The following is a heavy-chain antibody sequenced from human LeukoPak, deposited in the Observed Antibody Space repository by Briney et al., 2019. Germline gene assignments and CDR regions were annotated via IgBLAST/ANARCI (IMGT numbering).Heavy chain of an antibody. CDR3: ARTRVGVIAANNWFDP. D-gene: IGHD2-21*01. CDR2: IYYSGST. J-gene: IGHJ5*02. Sequence: NTSETLSLTCTVSGGSISSSSYYWSWIRQPPGKGLEWIGYIYYSGSTNYNPSLKSRVTISVDTSKNQFSLKLTSVTAADTAVYYCARTRVGVIAANNWFDPWGQGTLVTVSS. CDR1: GGSISSSSYY. V-gene: IGHV4-61*05.